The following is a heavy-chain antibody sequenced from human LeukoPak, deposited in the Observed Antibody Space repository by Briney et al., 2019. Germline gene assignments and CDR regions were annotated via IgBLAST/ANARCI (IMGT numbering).Heavy chain of an antibody. J-gene: IGHJ5*02. V-gene: IGHV4-34*01. Sequence: SETLSLTCAVYGGSFSGYYWSWIRPPPGKGLEWIGEINHSGSTNYNPSLKSRVTISVDTSKNQFSLKLSSVTAADTAVYYCARFGLNAYYGSGSYRNWFDPWGQGTPVTVSS. CDR2: INHSGST. CDR3: ARFGLNAYYGSGSYRNWFDP. D-gene: IGHD3-10*01. CDR1: GGSFSGYY.